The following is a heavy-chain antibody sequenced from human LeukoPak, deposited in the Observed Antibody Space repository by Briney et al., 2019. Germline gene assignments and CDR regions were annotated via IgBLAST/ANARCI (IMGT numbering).Heavy chain of an antibody. D-gene: IGHD5-24*01. J-gene: IGHJ4*02. CDR2: INHSGST. V-gene: IGHV4-34*01. CDR1: GGSFSDYY. Sequence: PSETLSLTCAVYGGSFSDYYWSWIRQPPGKGLEWIGEINHSGSTNYNPSLKSRVTISVDTSKNQFSLKLSCVTAADTAVYYCARDSEMATIPLGYWGQGTLVTVSS. CDR3: ARDSEMATIPLGY.